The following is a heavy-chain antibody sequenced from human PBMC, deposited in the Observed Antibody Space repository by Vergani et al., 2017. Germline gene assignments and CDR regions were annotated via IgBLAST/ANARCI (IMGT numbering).Heavy chain of an antibody. D-gene: IGHD3-10*01. Sequence: EVQLVESGGDLVQPGRSLRLSCTASGFTFGYYAMDWFRQAPGQGLEWVGGIRSKAYGQATIYAASVKGRFTISRDDSKRIAYLQMNNLQTEYTAMYYCVRDQVTMLRGSDALDIWGQGTMVTVSS. CDR3: VRDQVTMLRGSDALDI. V-gene: IGHV3-49*03. CDR1: GFTFGYYA. J-gene: IGHJ3*02. CDR2: IRSKAYGQAT.